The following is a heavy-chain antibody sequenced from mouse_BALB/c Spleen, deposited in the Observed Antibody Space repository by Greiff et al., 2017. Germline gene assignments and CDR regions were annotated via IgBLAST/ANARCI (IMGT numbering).Heavy chain of an antibody. D-gene: IGHD3-2*01. J-gene: IGHJ4*01. CDR1: GFTFSDYY. CDR2: ISDGGSYT. Sequence: DVKLVESGGGLVKPGGSLKLSCAASGFTFSDYYMYWVRQTPEKRLEWVATISDGGSYTYYPDSVKGRFTISRDNAKNNLYLQMSSLKSEDTAMYYCARDDSSGYVRYYYAMDYWGQGTSVTVSS. CDR3: ARDDSSGYVRYYYAMDY. V-gene: IGHV5-4*02.